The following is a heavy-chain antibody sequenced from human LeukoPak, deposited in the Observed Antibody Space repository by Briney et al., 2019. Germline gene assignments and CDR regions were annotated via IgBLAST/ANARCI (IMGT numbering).Heavy chain of an antibody. V-gene: IGHV4-39*07. CDR3: ARPEVTIFGVVITD. D-gene: IGHD3-3*01. J-gene: IGHJ4*02. CDR2: IYYSGST. Sequence: SETLSLTCTVSGGSISSSSYYWGWIRQPPGKGLEWIGSIYYSGSTYYNPSLKSRVTISVDTSKNQFSLKLSSVTAADMAVYYCARPEVTIFGVVITDWGQGTLVTVSS. CDR1: GGSISSSSYY.